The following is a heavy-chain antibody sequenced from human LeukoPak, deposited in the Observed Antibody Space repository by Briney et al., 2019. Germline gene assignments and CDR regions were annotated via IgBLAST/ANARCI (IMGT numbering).Heavy chain of an antibody. CDR2: ISPNSGGT. Sequence: ASVKVSCKASGYTFTGYYMHWVRQAPGQGLEWMGWISPNSGGTNYAQKFQGRVTMTRDTSISTAYMELSRLSSVTAADTAVYYCARHDYGAGEILFDPWGQGTLVTVSS. CDR3: ARHDYGAGEILFDP. CDR1: GYTFTGYY. V-gene: IGHV1-2*02. D-gene: IGHD4/OR15-4a*01. J-gene: IGHJ5*02.